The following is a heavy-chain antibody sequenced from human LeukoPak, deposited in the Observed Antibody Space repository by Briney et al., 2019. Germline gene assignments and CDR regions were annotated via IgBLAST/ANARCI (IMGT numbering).Heavy chain of an antibody. J-gene: IGHJ6*03. CDR3: AREYCSSTSCRPSMDV. Sequence: GGSLRLSCAASGFTFSSYAMHWVRQAPGKGLEWVAYIRYDGSNKYYADSVKGRFTISRDNSKNTLYLQMNSLRAEDTALYYCAREYCSSTSCRPSMDVWGKGTTVTVSS. D-gene: IGHD2-2*01. V-gene: IGHV3-30*02. CDR1: GFTFSSYA. CDR2: IRYDGSNK.